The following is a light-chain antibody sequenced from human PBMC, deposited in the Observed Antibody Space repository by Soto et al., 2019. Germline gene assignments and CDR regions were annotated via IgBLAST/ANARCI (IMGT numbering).Light chain of an antibody. CDR3: QQYGSSPWR. V-gene: IGKV3-20*01. CDR2: GAS. J-gene: IGKJ1*01. CDR1: QSVSSSY. Sequence: EIVLTQSPGTLSLSHPERATRSCRASQSVSSSYLAWYQQKPGQGPRLLIYGASSRATGIPDRFSGSGSGTDFTLTISRLEPEDFAVYYCQQYGSSPWRFSQGTKVDI.